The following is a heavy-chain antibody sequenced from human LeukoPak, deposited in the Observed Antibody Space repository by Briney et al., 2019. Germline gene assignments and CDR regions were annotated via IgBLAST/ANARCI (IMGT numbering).Heavy chain of an antibody. CDR2: MNPNSGNT. V-gene: IGHV1-8*01. CDR3: ARGGPGAYSSSSDFDY. CDR1: GYTFTSYD. D-gene: IGHD6-6*01. J-gene: IGHJ4*02. Sequence: ASVKVSCKASGYTFTSYDINWVRQATGRGLEWMGWMNPNSGNTGYAQKFQGRVTMTRNTSISTAYMELSSLRSEDTAVYHCARGGPGAYSSSSDFDYWGQGTLVTVSS.